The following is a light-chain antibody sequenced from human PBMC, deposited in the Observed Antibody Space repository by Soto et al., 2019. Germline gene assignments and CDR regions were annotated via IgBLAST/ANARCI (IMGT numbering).Light chain of an antibody. CDR2: FGS. J-gene: IGKJ1*01. CDR1: QSLLHSNGYNY. Sequence: DIVMTQSPLSLPVTPGEPASISCRSSQSLLHSNGYNYLDWYLQKPGQSPQLLIYFGSNLASGVTDRFSGSGSGTDFTLKISRVEAEDVGVYYCMQALQTPPWTFGQGTKVEI. CDR3: MQALQTPPWT. V-gene: IGKV2-28*01.